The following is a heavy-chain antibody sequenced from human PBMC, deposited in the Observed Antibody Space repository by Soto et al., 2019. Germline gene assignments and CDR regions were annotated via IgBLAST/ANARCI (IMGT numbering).Heavy chain of an antibody. CDR1: GFIFSDYY. CDR2: ISSSGSTI. CDR3: ARDQQAVAGTVARTVDFQH. D-gene: IGHD6-19*01. Sequence: GGSLRLSCAASGFIFSDYYMSWIRQAPGKGLEWVSYISSSGSTIYYADSVKGRFTISRDNAKNSLYLQMNSLRAEDTAVYYCARDQQAVAGTVARTVDFQHWGQGT. J-gene: IGHJ1*01. V-gene: IGHV3-11*01.